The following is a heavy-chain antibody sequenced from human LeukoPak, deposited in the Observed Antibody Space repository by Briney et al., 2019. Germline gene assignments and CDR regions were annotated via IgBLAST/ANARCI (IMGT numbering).Heavy chain of an antibody. CDR3: AKDPYYDSSRDY. Sequence: PGGSLRLSCAASGFPFSSYAMSWVPQAPGKGLEWVSGISGSGGSTYYADSLKGRFTISRDKYKSTLYLQMNSLRAEDTAVYYCAKDPYYDSSRDYWGQGTLVTVSS. CDR2: ISGSGGST. V-gene: IGHV3-23*01. J-gene: IGHJ4*02. CDR1: GFPFSSYA. D-gene: IGHD3-22*01.